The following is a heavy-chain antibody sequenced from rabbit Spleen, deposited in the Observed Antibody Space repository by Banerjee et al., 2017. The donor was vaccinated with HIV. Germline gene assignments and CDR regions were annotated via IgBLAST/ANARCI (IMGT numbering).Heavy chain of an antibody. CDR2: IDPVFGIT. D-gene: IGHD8-1*01. CDR1: GFTLSSYY. J-gene: IGHJ4*01. CDR3: ARDGAGGSYFAL. V-gene: IGHV1S7*01. Sequence: QLVESGGGLVQPGGSLKLSYKASGFTLSSYYMNWVRQAPGKGLEWIGYIDPVFGITYYANWVSGRFSISRENAQNTVFLQMTSLTAADTATYFCARDGAGGSYFALWGQGTLVTVS.